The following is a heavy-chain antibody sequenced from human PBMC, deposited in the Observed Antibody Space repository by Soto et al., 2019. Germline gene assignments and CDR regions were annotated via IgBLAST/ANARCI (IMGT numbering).Heavy chain of an antibody. V-gene: IGHV3-33*01. D-gene: IGHD2-15*01. J-gene: IGHJ6*02. Sequence: QVQLVESGGGVVQPGRSLRLSCAASGFTFSSYGMHWVRQAPGKGLEWVAVIWYDGSNKYYADSVKGRFTISRDNSKNTLYLHMNSLRAEDTAVYYCATTDCSGGSCHYYYYYGMDVWGQGTTVTVAS. CDR3: ATTDCSGGSCHYYYYYGMDV. CDR2: IWYDGSNK. CDR1: GFTFSSYG.